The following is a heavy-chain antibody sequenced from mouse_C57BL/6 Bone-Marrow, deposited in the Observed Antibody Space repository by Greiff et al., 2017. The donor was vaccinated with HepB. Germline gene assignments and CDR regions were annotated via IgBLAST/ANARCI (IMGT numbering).Heavy chain of an antibody. CDR2: INPNNGGT. Sequence: EVQLQQSGPELVKPGASVKISCKASGYTFTDYYMNWVKQSHGKSLEWIGDINPNNGGTSYNQKFKGKATLTVDKSSSTAYMELRSLTSEDSAVYYCARSMFYYSGRGTTLTVSS. D-gene: IGHD2-3*01. CDR3: ARSMFYY. CDR1: GYTFTDYY. J-gene: IGHJ2*01. V-gene: IGHV1-26*01.